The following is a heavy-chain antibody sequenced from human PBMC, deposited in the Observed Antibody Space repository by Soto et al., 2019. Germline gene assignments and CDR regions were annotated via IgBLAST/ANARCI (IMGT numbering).Heavy chain of an antibody. CDR3: ATLGIAAAATFDY. CDR2: FDPEDGET. Sequence: GASVKVSCKVSGYTLTELSMHWVRQAPGKGLEWMGGFDPEDGETIYAQKFQGRVTMTKDTSTDTAYMELSSLRSEDTAVYYCATLGIAAAATFDYWGQGTLVTVSS. D-gene: IGHD6-13*01. V-gene: IGHV1-24*01. CDR1: GYTLTELS. J-gene: IGHJ4*02.